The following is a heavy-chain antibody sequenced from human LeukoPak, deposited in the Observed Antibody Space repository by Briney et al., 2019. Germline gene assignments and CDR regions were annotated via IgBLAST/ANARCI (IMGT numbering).Heavy chain of an antibody. J-gene: IGHJ4*02. Sequence: GGSLRLSCAASGFTFDDYAMHWVRQAPGKGLEWVSGISWNSGSIGYVDSVKGRFTISRDNAKNSLYLQMNSLRAEDTAVYYCTAGALGYWGRGTLINVSS. D-gene: IGHD6-19*01. CDR2: ISWNSGSI. CDR1: GFTFDDYA. V-gene: IGHV3-9*01. CDR3: TAGALGY.